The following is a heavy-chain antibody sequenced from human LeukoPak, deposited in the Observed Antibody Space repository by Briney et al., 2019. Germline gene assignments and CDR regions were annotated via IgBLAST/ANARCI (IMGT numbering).Heavy chain of an antibody. CDR1: GFSLSTYP. V-gene: IGHV3-48*03. J-gene: IGHJ4*02. CDR2: ISSDGNTE. Sequence: TGGSLRLSCAASGFSLSTYPMNWIRQVPGKGLEWVSHISSDGNTEYYADSVRVRFTMSRDNAKNSLDLHMNSLRAEDTAVYYCARPIVATNLDYWGQGTLVTVSS. D-gene: IGHD5-12*01. CDR3: ARPIVATNLDY.